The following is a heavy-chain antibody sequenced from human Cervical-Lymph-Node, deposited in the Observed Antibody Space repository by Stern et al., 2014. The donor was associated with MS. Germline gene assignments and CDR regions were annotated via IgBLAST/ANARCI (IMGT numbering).Heavy chain of an antibody. CDR3: AREVAGHRLGMMDV. CDR1: GYTFTNYY. Sequence: QDQLVQSGAEVKKPGASVKVSCKASGYTFTNYYMHWVRQAPGPGLEWMGIISPSGGSTSYAQKFQGRVTMTRDTSTSTVYMELSSLRSEDTAVYYCAREVAGHRLGMMDVWGQGTTVTVSS. J-gene: IGHJ6*02. D-gene: IGHD6-19*01. V-gene: IGHV1-46*01. CDR2: ISPSGGST.